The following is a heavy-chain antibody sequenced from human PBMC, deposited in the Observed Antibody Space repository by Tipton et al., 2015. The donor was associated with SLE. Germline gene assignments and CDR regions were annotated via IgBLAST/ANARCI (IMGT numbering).Heavy chain of an antibody. V-gene: IGHV4-59*08. CDR2: IYYSGST. D-gene: IGHD3-10*01. CDR3: ARHVTYYGSGRVWFDP. Sequence: TLSLTCTVSGGSISSYYWSWIRQPPGKGLEWIGYIYYSGSTNYNPSLKSRVTISVDTSKNQFSLKLSSVTAADTAVYYCARHVTYYGSGRVWFDPWGHGTLVTVSS. CDR1: GGSISSYY. J-gene: IGHJ5*02.